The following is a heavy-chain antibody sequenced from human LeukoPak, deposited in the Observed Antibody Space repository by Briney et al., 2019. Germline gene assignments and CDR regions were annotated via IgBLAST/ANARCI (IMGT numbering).Heavy chain of an antibody. CDR2: INHSGST. D-gene: IGHD3-3*01. J-gene: IGHJ6*03. CDR1: GGSFSGYY. CDR3: ARGGGVVLRFLEWTRGDYYMDV. V-gene: IGHV4-34*01. Sequence: SETLSLTCAVYGGSFSGYYWSWISQPPGKGLEWIGEINHSGSTNYNPSLKSRVTISVDTSKNQFSLKLSSVTAADTAVYYCARGGGVVLRFLEWTRGDYYMDVWGKGTTVTVSS.